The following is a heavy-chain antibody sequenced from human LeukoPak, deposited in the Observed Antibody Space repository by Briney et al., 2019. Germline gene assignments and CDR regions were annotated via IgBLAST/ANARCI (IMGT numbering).Heavy chain of an antibody. V-gene: IGHV1-2*02. D-gene: IGHD3-3*01. J-gene: IGHJ4*02. CDR3: ARGAYYDFWSGYSGSDY. CDR2: INPNSGGT. CDR1: GYTFTGYY. Sequence: ASVKVSCKASGYTFTGYYMHWVRQAPGQGLEWMGWINPNSGGTNYAQKFQGRVTMTRDTSISTAYMELSRLRSDDTAVYYCARGAYYDFWSGYSGSDYWGQGTLVTVSS.